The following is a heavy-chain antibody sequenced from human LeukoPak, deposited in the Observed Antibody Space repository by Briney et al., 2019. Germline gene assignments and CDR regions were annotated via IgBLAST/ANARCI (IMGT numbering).Heavy chain of an antibody. CDR2: IHHSGST. Sequence: SETLSLTCTVSDYSISSLYYWGWIRQPPGKGLEWIASIHHSGSTDYNPSLKSRVTISIDTSKNQFSLKLKYVTAADTAVYYCARLGYCSSTSCYPDFWGQGTLVTVSS. D-gene: IGHD2-2*01. V-gene: IGHV4-38-2*02. CDR3: ARLGYCSSTSCYPDF. CDR1: DYSISSLYY. J-gene: IGHJ4*02.